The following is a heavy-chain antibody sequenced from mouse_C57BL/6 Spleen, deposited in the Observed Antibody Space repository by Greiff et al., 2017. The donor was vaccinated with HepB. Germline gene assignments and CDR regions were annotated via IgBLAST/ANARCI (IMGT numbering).Heavy chain of an antibody. CDR2: INYDGSST. CDR3: AREDRDAMDY. V-gene: IGHV5-16*01. Sequence: EVMLVESEGGLVQPGSSMKLSCTASGFTFSDYYMAWVRQVPEKGLEWVANINYDGSSTYYLDSLKSRFIISRDNAKNILYLQMSSLKSEDTATDYCAREDRDAMDYWGQGTSVTVSS. J-gene: IGHJ4*01. CDR1: GFTFSDYY.